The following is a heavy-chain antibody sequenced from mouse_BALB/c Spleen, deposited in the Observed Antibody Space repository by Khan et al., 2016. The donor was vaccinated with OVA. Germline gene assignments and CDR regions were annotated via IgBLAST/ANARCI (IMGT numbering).Heavy chain of an antibody. D-gene: IGHD2-14*01. CDR2: INPRSGYT. J-gene: IGHJ4*01. V-gene: IGHV1-4*01. Sequence: QVQLKESGAELARPGASVKMSCKASGYTFTSNTMHWITQRPGQGLEWIGYINPRSGYTIYYQKFKDKATLTADISSSTAYMQLSSLTSDDSAVDYCARRTTDYAMDYWGQGTSVTVSS. CDR3: ARRTTDYAMDY. CDR1: GYTFTSNT.